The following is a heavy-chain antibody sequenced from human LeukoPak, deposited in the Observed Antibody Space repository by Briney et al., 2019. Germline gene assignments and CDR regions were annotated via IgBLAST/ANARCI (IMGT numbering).Heavy chain of an antibody. D-gene: IGHD5-18*01. J-gene: IGHJ6*02. CDR1: GFTFGDHA. CDR3: TRGLIQQWLYYGMDV. V-gene: IGHV3-49*04. CDR2: IRSKTYGGTT. Sequence: GRSLRLSCTASGFTFGDHAMSWVRQAPGKGLEWVGFIRSKTYGGTTEYAASVKGRFTISRDDSKSIAYLQMNSLKTEDTAVYYCTRGLIQQWLYYGMDVWGQGTTVTVSS.